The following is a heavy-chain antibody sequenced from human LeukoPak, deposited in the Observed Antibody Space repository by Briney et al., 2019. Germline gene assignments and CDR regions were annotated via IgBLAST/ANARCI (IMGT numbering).Heavy chain of an antibody. Sequence: GGSLRLSCAASGFTFSSYGMHWVRQAPGKGLEWVAVIWYDGSNKYYADSVKGRFTISRDNSKNTLYLQMTSLRAEDTAVYYCARDSGGDAFDIWGQGTMVTVSS. J-gene: IGHJ3*02. CDR2: IWYDGSNK. D-gene: IGHD3-16*01. CDR1: GFTFSSYG. V-gene: IGHV3-33*01. CDR3: ARDSGGDAFDI.